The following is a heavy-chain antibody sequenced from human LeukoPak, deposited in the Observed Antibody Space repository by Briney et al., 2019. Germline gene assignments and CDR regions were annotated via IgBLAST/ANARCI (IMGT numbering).Heavy chain of an antibody. CDR2: ISAYNDNT. V-gene: IGHV1-18*01. D-gene: IGHD3-10*01. CDR3: VRDPAPLRGSGNVDWLDP. J-gene: IGHJ5*02. Sequence: ASVKVSCKASGYTFTSYGIGWVRQAPGQGLEWMGWISAYNDNTKYAQKFQGRVTMTTDTSTSTAYMELRSLRSDDTATYYCVRDPAPLRGSGNVDWLDPWGQGTLVTVSS. CDR1: GYTFTSYG.